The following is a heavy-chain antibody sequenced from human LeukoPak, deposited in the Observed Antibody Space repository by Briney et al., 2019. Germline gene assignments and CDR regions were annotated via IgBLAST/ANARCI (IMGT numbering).Heavy chain of an antibody. Sequence: QSRGSLRLSCAASGFTFSSYAMSWVRQAPGKGLEWVSAISGSGGSTYYADSVKGRFTISRDNPKNTLYLQMNSLRAEDTAVYYCANRKYYYDSSGPESSWGQGTLVTVSS. V-gene: IGHV3-23*01. CDR1: GFTFSSYA. CDR3: ANRKYYYDSSGPESS. CDR2: ISGSGGST. J-gene: IGHJ4*02. D-gene: IGHD3-22*01.